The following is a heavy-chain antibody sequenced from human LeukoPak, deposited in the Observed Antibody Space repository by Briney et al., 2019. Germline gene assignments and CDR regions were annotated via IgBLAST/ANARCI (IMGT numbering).Heavy chain of an antibody. V-gene: IGHV4-39*02. CDR1: GGSISSGRYY. D-gene: IGHD2-15*01. CDR2: IDYSGST. Sequence: PSETLSLTCSVSGGSISSGRYYWVWIRQPPGKGLEWIGSIDYSGSTYYNPSLKSRVTISVDTSKNQFSLKLSSVTAADTALYYCARDLFSYTTLRYFDYWGQGALVTVSS. CDR3: ARDLFSYTTLRYFDY. J-gene: IGHJ4*02.